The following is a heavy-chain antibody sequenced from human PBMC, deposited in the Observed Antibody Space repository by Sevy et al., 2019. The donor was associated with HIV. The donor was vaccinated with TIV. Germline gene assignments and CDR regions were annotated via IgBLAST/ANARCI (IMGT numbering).Heavy chain of an antibody. CDR1: GFTFSSYG. J-gene: IGHJ3*02. CDR3: ARVRGWAPGDGMDGAFDI. D-gene: IGHD3-10*01. Sequence: GGSLRLSCAASGFTFSSYGMSWVRQAPGKGLEWVANIKQDGSEKYYVDSVKGRFTISRDNAKNSLYLQMNSLRAEDTAVYYCARVRGWAPGDGMDGAFDIWGQGTMVTVSS. CDR2: IKQDGSEK. V-gene: IGHV3-7*03.